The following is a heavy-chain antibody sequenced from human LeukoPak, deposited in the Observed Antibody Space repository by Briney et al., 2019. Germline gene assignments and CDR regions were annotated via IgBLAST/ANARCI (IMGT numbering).Heavy chain of an antibody. Sequence: SETLSLTCAVYGGSFSGYYWSWIRQPPGKGLEWIGSIYYSGSTYYNPSLKSRVTISVDTSKNQFSLKLSSVTAADTAVYYCARRDYDFWSGYYAYWGQGTLVTVSS. V-gene: IGHV4-34*01. D-gene: IGHD3-3*01. CDR2: IYYSGST. CDR1: GGSFSGYY. J-gene: IGHJ4*02. CDR3: ARRDYDFWSGYYAY.